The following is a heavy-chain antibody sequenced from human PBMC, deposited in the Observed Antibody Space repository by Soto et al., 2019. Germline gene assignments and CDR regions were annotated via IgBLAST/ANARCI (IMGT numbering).Heavy chain of an antibody. CDR1: GGTFSSYA. CDR3: AREGGRPCSGGSCYSFHY. J-gene: IGHJ4*02. Sequence: QVQLVQSGAEVKKPGSSVKVSCKASGGTFSSYAISWVRQAPGQGLEWMGGIIPIFGTANYAQKFQGRVTITADESTSTAYMELSSLRSEDTALYYCAREGGRPCSGGSCYSFHYWGQGTLVTVSS. CDR2: IIPIFGTA. V-gene: IGHV1-69*01. D-gene: IGHD2-15*01.